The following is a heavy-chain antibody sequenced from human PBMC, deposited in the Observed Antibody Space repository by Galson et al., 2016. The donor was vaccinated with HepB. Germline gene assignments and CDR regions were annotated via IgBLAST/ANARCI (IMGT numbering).Heavy chain of an antibody. CDR1: GFTFSDYG. V-gene: IGHV3-23*01. D-gene: IGHD1-26*01. J-gene: IGHJ6*04. CDR3: VQGSTAPAV. Sequence: LRLSCAASGFTFSDYGMTWVRQAPGKGLEVVSSISRSGDSTDYADSVKGRFTISRDNSKNTLSLQMNSLTADDTAIYYCVQGSTAPAVWGKGTTVTVSS. CDR2: ISRSGDST.